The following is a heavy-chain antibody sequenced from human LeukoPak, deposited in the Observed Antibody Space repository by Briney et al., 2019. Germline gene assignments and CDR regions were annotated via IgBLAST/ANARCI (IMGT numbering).Heavy chain of an antibody. CDR3: ARETSQKGAHYMDV. Sequence: PSETLFLTCTVSGGSISSYYWSWIRQPPGKGLEWIGYIYYSGSTNYNPSLKSRVTISVDTSKNQFSLKLSSVTAADTAVYYCARETSQKGAHYMDVWGKGTTVTISS. J-gene: IGHJ6*03. V-gene: IGHV4-59*01. CDR2: IYYSGST. D-gene: IGHD3-16*01. CDR1: GGSISSYY.